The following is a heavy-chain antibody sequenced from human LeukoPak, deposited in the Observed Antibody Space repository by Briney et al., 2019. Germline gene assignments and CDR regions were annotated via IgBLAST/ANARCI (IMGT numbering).Heavy chain of an antibody. J-gene: IGHJ5*02. Sequence: GGSLRLSCAASGFTFSSYAMHWARQAPGKGLEWVAVISYDGSNRYYADSVKGRFTISRDNSKNTLYLQMNSLRAEDTAVYYCARDLDSSAVDPWGQGTLVTVSS. CDR3: ARDLDSSAVDP. CDR1: GFTFSSYA. CDR2: ISYDGSNR. V-gene: IGHV3-30*01. D-gene: IGHD3-22*01.